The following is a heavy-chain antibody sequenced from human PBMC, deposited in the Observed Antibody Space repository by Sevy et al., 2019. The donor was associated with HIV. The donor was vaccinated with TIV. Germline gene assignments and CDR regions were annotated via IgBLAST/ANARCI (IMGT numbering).Heavy chain of an antibody. V-gene: IGHV3-30-3*01. CDR2: ISYDGSNK. CDR3: VRDTRSGNDAFDI. CDR1: GFTFSSYA. Sequence: GESLKISCAASGFTFSSYAMHWVRQAPGKGLEWVAVISYDGSNKYYADSVKGRFTISRDNSKNTLYLQMNSLRAEDTAVYYCVRDTRSGNDAFDIWGQGTMVTVSS. J-gene: IGHJ3*02. D-gene: IGHD1-26*01.